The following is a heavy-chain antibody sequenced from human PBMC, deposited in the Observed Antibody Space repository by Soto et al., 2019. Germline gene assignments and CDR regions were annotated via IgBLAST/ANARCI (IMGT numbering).Heavy chain of an antibody. D-gene: IGHD6-25*01. Sequence: GGSLRLSCAASGFTFNNYAMTWVRQPPGKGLERVSAISGSGAVTFYADSVRGRFTISRDNSKSTLYLQMNSLRAEDTAVYFCAKDLRAPAAKNFDYWGQGTLVTVSS. V-gene: IGHV3-23*01. CDR2: ISGSGAVT. CDR1: GFTFNNYA. CDR3: AKDLRAPAAKNFDY. J-gene: IGHJ4*02.